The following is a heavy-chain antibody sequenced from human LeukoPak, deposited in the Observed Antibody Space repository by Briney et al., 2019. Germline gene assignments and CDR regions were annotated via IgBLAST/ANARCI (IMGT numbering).Heavy chain of an antibody. CDR1: GFTFDAYA. CDR3: AKDSGYDILTGYSSSYGMDV. CDR2: ISWNSGSI. Sequence: GGSLRLSCAASGFTFDAYAMHWVRQAPGKGLEWVSGISWNSGSIGYADSVKGRFTISRDNAKNSLYLQMNSLRAEDTALYYCAKDSGYDILTGYSSSYGMDVWGQGTTVTVSS. V-gene: IGHV3-9*01. J-gene: IGHJ6*02. D-gene: IGHD3-9*01.